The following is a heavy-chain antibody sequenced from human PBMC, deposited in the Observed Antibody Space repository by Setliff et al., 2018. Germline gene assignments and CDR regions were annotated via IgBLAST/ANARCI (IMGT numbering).Heavy chain of an antibody. CDR2: VYYSGNT. D-gene: IGHD6-19*01. CDR1: GGSISTTDYY. V-gene: IGHV4-39*07. J-gene: IGHJ3*02. Sequence: SETLSLTCTVSGGSISTTDYYWGWIRQPPGKGLEWIGCVYYSGNTYYSPSLKSRVTMFVDTSKNQFSLMLNSVTAADTAIYYYARGSSGWYSGAFDIWGQGTMVT. CDR3: ARGSSGWYSGAFDI.